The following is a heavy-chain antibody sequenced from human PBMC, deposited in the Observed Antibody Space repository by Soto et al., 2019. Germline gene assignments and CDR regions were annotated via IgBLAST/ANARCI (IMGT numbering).Heavy chain of an antibody. CDR3: ARAATKGPFTNYYDSSGYPDFDY. CDR2: ISAYNGNA. D-gene: IGHD3-22*01. V-gene: IGHV1-18*01. Sequence: AASVKVSCKASGYTFTSYGISWVRQAPGQGLEWMGWISAYNGNANYAQKLQGRVTMTTDASTSTAYMELSSLRSEDTAVYYCARAATKGPFTNYYDSSGYPDFDYWGQGTLVTVSS. J-gene: IGHJ4*02. CDR1: GYTFTSYG.